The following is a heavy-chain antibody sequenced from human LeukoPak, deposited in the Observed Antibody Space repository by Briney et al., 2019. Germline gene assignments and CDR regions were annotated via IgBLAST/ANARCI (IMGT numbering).Heavy chain of an antibody. Sequence: PGGSLRLSCAASGFTFSSYGMHWVRQAPGKGLEWVAVIWYDGSNKYYADSVKGRFTISRDNSKNTLYLQMNSLRAEDTAVYYCARVPLLLWFGELLYWGQGTLVTVSS. D-gene: IGHD3-10*01. V-gene: IGHV3-33*01. J-gene: IGHJ4*02. CDR3: ARVPLLLWFGELLY. CDR1: GFTFSSYG. CDR2: IWYDGSNK.